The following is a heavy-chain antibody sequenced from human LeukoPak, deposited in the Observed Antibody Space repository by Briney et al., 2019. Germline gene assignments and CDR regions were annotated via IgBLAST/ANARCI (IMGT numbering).Heavy chain of an antibody. J-gene: IGHJ6*03. V-gene: IGHV1-8*03. CDR3: ARETSTGTTGWMTYYMDV. Sequence: ASVKVSCKASGYTFTSYDINWVRQATGQGLEWMGWMNPNSGNTGYAQKFQGRVTITRNTSISTAYMELGSLRSEDTAVYYCARETSTGTTGWMTYYMDVWGKGTTVTVSS. D-gene: IGHD1-7*01. CDR2: MNPNSGNT. CDR1: GYTFTSYD.